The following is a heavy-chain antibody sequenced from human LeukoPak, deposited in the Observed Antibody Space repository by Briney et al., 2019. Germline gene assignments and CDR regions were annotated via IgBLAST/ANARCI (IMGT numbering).Heavy chain of an antibody. CDR3: ARCSPGDSSNFYAVLQY. CDR2: IIPIFGTA. V-gene: IGHV1-69*06. D-gene: IGHD3-22*01. CDR1: GGTFSSYA. Sequence: ASVKVSCKASGGTFSSYAISWVRQAPGQGLEWMGGIIPIFGTANYAQKFQGRVTITADKSTSTAYMELSSLRSEDTAVYYCARCSPGDSSNFYAVLQYWGQGTQVTVST. J-gene: IGHJ4*02.